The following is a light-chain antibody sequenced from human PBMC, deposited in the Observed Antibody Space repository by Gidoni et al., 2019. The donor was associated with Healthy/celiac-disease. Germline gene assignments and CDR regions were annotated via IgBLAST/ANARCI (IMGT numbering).Light chain of an antibody. Sequence: EIVLTQSPATLSLSPGVRATLPCRASQSVSSYLAWYQQTPGQAPRLLIYDASNRATCSPARFSGSGSGTNFTLTISSLEPEDFAVYYCQQRSNWPPLYTFGQGTKLEIK. CDR1: QSVSSY. CDR2: DAS. CDR3: QQRSNWPPLYT. V-gene: IGKV3-11*01. J-gene: IGKJ2*01.